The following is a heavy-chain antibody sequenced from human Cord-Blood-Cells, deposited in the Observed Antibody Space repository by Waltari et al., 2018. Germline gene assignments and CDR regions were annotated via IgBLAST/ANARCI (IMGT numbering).Heavy chain of an antibody. CDR2: INASNGNT. D-gene: IGHD2-2*02. Sequence: QVQLVQSGAEVKKPGASVKVSCKASGYTFTSYAMHWVRQAPGQRLEWMGWINASNGNTKYSQKFQGRVTITRDTSASTAYMELSSLRSEDTAVYYCARGARIVVVPAAIDYWGQGTLVTVSS. V-gene: IGHV1-3*01. J-gene: IGHJ4*02. CDR3: ARGARIVVVPAAIDY. CDR1: GYTFTSYA.